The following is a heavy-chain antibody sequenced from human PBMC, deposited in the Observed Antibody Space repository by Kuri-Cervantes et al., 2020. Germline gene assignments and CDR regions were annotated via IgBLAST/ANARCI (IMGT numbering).Heavy chain of an antibody. D-gene: IGHD7-27*01. Sequence: ASVKVSCKASGYTFTGYYMHWVRQAPGQGLEWMGWINVYNGATNYAQKLQGRVTVTTDTSTSTAYMELRSLRSDDTAVYYCASDGAPGDRDLWGQGTLVTVSS. CDR1: GYTFTGYY. J-gene: IGHJ4*02. V-gene: IGHV1-18*04. CDR3: ASDGAPGDRDL. CDR2: INVYNGAT.